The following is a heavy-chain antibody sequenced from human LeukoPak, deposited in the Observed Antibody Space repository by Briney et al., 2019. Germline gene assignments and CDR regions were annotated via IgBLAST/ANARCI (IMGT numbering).Heavy chain of an antibody. D-gene: IGHD3-22*01. CDR3: ARELPYYDSSGHNWFDP. V-gene: IGHV4-59*12. CDR1: GGSISSYY. CDR2: IYYSGST. Sequence: SETLSLTCTVSGGSISSYYWSWIRQPPGKGLEWIGYIYYSGSTNYNPSLKSRVTISVDTSKNQFSLKLSSVTAADTAVYYCARELPYYDSSGHNWFDPWGQGTLVTVSS. J-gene: IGHJ5*02.